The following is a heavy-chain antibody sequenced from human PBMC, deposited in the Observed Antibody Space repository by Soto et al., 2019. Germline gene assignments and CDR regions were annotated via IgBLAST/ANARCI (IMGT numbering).Heavy chain of an antibody. Sequence: QVQLVQSGAEVKKPGSSVKVSCKASGDTFSSYAISWVRQAPGQGLEWMGGTIPIFGTANYAQKFQGRVTITADESTSTAYMDLSSLRSEDTAVDYCARGVVPAANEEYYFDYWGQGTLVTVSS. CDR3: ARGVVPAANEEYYFDY. V-gene: IGHV1-69*01. D-gene: IGHD2-2*01. CDR2: TIPIFGTA. J-gene: IGHJ4*02. CDR1: GDTFSSYA.